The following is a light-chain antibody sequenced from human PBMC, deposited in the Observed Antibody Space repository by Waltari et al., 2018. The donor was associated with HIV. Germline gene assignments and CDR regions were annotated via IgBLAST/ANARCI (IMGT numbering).Light chain of an antibody. Sequence: EMVLTQSPGTLSLIAEERATLSCSASQSVNSRYLAWYQQKPGQAPRLVIDGASSRATGIPDRFSGSGCGTDFTLTSSRLEPEDFAVYYCQHYGTFTFGGGTKVEIK. CDR1: QSVNSRY. CDR2: GAS. CDR3: QHYGTFT. V-gene: IGKV3-20*01. J-gene: IGKJ4*01.